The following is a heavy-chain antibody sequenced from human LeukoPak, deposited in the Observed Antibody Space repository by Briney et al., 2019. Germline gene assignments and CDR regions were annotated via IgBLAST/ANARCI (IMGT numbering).Heavy chain of an antibody. J-gene: IGHJ6*04. V-gene: IGHV1-69*05. Sequence: SVKVSCTASGGTFSSYAISWVRQAPGQGLEWMGGIIPIFGTANYAQKFQGRVTITTDESTSTAYMELSSLRSEDTAVYYCARSQGSTSCLDVWGKGTTVTVSS. CDR3: ARSQGSTSCLDV. D-gene: IGHD2-2*01. CDR2: IIPIFGTA. CDR1: GGTFSSYA.